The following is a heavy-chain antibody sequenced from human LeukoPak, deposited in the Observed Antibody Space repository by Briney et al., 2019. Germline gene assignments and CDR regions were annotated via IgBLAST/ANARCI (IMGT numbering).Heavy chain of an antibody. D-gene: IGHD5-18*01. J-gene: IGHJ6*03. CDR2: INHSGST. CDR3: ARGGSYGYYYYYYMDV. CDR1: GGSFSGYY. Sequence: PSETLSLACAVYGGSFSGYYWSWIRQPPGKGLEWIGEINHSGSTNYNPSLKSRVTISVDTSKNQFSLKLSSVTAADTAVYYCARGGSYGYYYYYYMDVWGKGTTVTVSS. V-gene: IGHV4-34*01.